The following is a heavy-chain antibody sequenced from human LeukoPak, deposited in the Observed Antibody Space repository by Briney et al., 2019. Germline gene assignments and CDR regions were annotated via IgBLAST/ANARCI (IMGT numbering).Heavy chain of an antibody. J-gene: IGHJ4*02. CDR1: GYTFTAYY. D-gene: IGHD4/OR15-4a*01. CDR2: INPNGDVT. CDR3: ARDSAEVPGAFFDC. Sequence: PGASVKVSCKASGYTFTAYYLQWVRLAPGQGLEWVGWINPNGDVTNYAQKFQGRVTMTRDTSINTAYMELSGLRSDDTAVFYCARDSAEVPGAFFDCWGQGTLVTVSS. V-gene: IGHV1-2*02.